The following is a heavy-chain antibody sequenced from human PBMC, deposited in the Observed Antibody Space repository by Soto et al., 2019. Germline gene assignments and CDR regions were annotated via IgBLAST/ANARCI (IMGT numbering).Heavy chain of an antibody. CDR2: IDPSDSYT. J-gene: IGHJ4*02. D-gene: IGHD6-19*01. V-gene: IGHV5-10-1*01. CDR1: GYSFTSYW. Sequence: ESLKISCKGSGYSFTSYWISWGRQMPGKGLEWMGRIDPSDSYTNYSPSFQGHVTISADKSISTAYLQWSSLKASDTAMYYCAASVAVAGDYWGQGTLVTVPQ. CDR3: AASVAVAGDY.